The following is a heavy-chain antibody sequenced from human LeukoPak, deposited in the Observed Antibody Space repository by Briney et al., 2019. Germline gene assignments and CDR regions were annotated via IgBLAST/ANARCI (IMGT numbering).Heavy chain of an antibody. V-gene: IGHV3-30*04. CDR2: ISCDGSNK. J-gene: IGHJ5*02. Sequence: PGGSLRLSCAASGFTFSSYAMHWVRQAPGKGLEWVAVISCDGSNKYYADSVKGRFTISRDNSKNTLYLQMNSLRAEDTAVYYCAKGWFDPWGQGTLVTVSS. CDR3: AKGWFDP. CDR1: GFTFSSYA.